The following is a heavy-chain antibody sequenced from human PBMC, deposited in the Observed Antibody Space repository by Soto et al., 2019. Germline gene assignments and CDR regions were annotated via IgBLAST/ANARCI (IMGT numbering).Heavy chain of an antibody. CDR3: AIALRRSLNFFFYMDV. Sequence: EVQLLESGGGLVQPGGSLRLSCVVSGFTFGSYAMSWVLQAPEKGPEWVAILGGNGFTTYYADSVEGRFTISGDKSKSTLFLQMNSLRADDPGVYYCAIALRRSLNFFFYMDVWGRATSVTVSS. CDR1: GFTFGSYA. D-gene: IGHD6-13*01. CDR2: LGGNGFTT. J-gene: IGHJ6*03. V-gene: IGHV3-23*01.